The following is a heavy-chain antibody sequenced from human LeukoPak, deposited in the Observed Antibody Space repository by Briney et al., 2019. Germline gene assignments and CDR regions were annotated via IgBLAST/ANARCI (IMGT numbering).Heavy chain of an antibody. CDR2: MNPNSGNT. V-gene: IGHV1-8*01. CDR1: GYTFTSYD. J-gene: IGHJ6*02. Sequence: ASVKVSCKASGYTFTSYDINWVRQATGQGLEWMGWMNPNSGNTGYAQKFQGRVTMTRNTSISTAYMELSSLRSEDTAVYYCASGEGGDIVVVPAAGWGMDVWGQGTTVTVSS. D-gene: IGHD2-2*01. CDR3: ASGEGGDIVVVPAAGWGMDV.